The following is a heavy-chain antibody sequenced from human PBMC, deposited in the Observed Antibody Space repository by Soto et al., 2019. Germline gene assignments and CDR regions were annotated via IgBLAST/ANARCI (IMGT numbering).Heavy chain of an antibody. CDR3: ARIVGNYWLDA. CDR1: GDSVSSNSAT. V-gene: IGHV6-1*01. CDR2: TYYRSKWDN. D-gene: IGHD2-15*01. Sequence: NPSQTLSLTCAISGDSVSSNSATWDWIRQSPSRGLEWLGRTYYRSKWDNDYAVSVISRRTTIPATSNTRLALLLNSVTPDDTAVKYCARIVGNYWLDAWGKGTQVGVAS. J-gene: IGHJ5*02.